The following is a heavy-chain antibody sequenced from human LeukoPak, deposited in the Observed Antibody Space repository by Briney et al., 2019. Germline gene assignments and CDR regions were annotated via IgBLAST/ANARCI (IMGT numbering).Heavy chain of an antibody. CDR1: GGSFSGYY. CDR3: ARSRGSSTSCYGT. D-gene: IGHD2-2*01. CDR2: INHSGST. V-gene: IGHV4-34*01. Sequence: SETLSLTCAVYGGSFSGYYWSWIRQPPGKGLEWIGEINHSGSTNYNPSLKSRVTISVDTSKNQFSLKLSSVTAADTAVYYCARSRGSSTSCYGTWGQGTLVTVSS. J-gene: IGHJ4*02.